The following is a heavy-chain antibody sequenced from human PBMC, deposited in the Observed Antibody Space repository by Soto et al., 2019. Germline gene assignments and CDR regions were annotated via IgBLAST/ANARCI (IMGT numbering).Heavy chain of an antibody. CDR1: GFTFNNYA. V-gene: IGHV3-23*01. CDR3: AKGRGGSGSLTPRVDF. Sequence: EVQLLESGGGLVQPGGSLRLSCATSGFTFNNYAMTGFRSAPGKGLEWVSDISGGGDTTSYAASVKGRFTVSRDGSKNTLYLQMSSLRAEDTALYYCAKGRGGSGSLTPRVDFWGQGTLVTVSS. D-gene: IGHD3-10*01. CDR2: ISGGGDTT. J-gene: IGHJ4*02.